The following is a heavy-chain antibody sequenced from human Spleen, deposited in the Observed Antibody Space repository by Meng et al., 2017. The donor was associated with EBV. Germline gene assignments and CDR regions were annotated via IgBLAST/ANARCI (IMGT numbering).Heavy chain of an antibody. CDR1: GGSVSGFY. D-gene: IGHD6-6*01. Sequence: QVQLQQWGAGLLKPSETLSLTCAVYGGSVSGFYWIWIRQSPEKGLEWIGESNHSGSTTYNPSLKSRVTISVDTSKDQFSLRLTSVTAADTAIYYRARGRTVARSPWSDPWGQGTLVTVSS. V-gene: IGHV4-34*01. CDR2: SNHSGST. J-gene: IGHJ5*02. CDR3: ARGRTVARSPWSDP.